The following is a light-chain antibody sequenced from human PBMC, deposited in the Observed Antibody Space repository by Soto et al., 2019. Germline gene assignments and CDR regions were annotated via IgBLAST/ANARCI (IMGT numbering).Light chain of an antibody. J-gene: IGKJ1*01. CDR3: QKYNGTPRT. CDR1: QDISGH. CDR2: EAS. V-gene: IGKV1-27*01. Sequence: DIQVTQSPSSLSASVGDRVTITCRASQDISGHLAWYQQKPGKVPKLLIYEASTLQSRVPSRFSASGSGTDFTLTISSLQPEDVATYYCQKYNGTPRTFGQGPKVELK.